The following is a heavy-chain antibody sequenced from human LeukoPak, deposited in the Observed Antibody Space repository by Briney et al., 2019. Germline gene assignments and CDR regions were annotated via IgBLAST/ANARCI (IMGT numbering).Heavy chain of an antibody. CDR3: ARGGYYNILTGFRATILGFDY. V-gene: IGHV3-30*02. CDR1: GFTFSKYG. J-gene: IGHJ4*02. Sequence: PGGSLRLSCAASGFTFSKYGMHWVRQAPGKGLEWVAFIRYDGTNKYYADSVKGRFTISRDNSKNTLYLQMNSLRAEDTAVYYCARGGYYNILTGFRATILGFDYWGQGTLVTVSS. D-gene: IGHD3-9*01. CDR2: IRYDGTNK.